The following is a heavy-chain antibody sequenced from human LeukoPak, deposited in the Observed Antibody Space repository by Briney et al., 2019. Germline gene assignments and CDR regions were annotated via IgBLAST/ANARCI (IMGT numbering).Heavy chain of an antibody. CDR2: IYYSGST. CDR1: GGSISSYY. CDR3: ARGPYSYDSSGAFDI. V-gene: IGHV4-59*08. D-gene: IGHD3-22*01. Sequence: SETLSLTCTVSGGSISSYYWSWIRQPPGKGLEWIGYIYYSGSTNYNPSLKSRVTISVDTSKDQFSLKLSSVTAADTAVYFCARGPYSYDSSGAFDIWGQGTMVTVSS. J-gene: IGHJ3*02.